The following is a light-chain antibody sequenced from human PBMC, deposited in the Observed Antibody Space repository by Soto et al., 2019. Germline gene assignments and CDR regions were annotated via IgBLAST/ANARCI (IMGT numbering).Light chain of an antibody. Sequence: ELPATKCPGTRCVGQGGTATLSPRASQTLGSDLAWYQQKPGQAPRLLIFGASARPTGIPARISGSGSGTEFTLTISSLRSEDFAVYFCQHYYNWPRTFGQGTKVDIK. CDR3: QHYYNWPRT. CDR2: GAS. J-gene: IGKJ1*01. CDR1: QTLGSD. V-gene: IGKV3-15*01.